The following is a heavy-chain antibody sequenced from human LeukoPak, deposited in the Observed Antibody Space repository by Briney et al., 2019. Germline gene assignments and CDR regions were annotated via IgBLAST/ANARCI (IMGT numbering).Heavy chain of an antibody. V-gene: IGHV3-15*07. J-gene: IGHJ4*02. CDR3: TSQGGYYYDSSGYYHDY. CDR2: IKSKTDGGTT. D-gene: IGHD3-22*01. Sequence: PGGSLRLSCAACGFTFSNAWMNWVRQAPGKGLDWIGRIKSKTDGGTTDYAAPVKGRFTISRDDSKNTLYLQMNSLKTEDTAVYYCTSQGGYYYDSSGYYHDYWGQGTLVTVSS. CDR1: GFTFSNAW.